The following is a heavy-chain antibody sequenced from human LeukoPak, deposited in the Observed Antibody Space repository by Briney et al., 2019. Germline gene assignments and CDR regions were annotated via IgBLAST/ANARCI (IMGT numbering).Heavy chain of an antibody. CDR1: GGSISSYY. D-gene: IGHD5-12*01. CDR2: IYYSGST. V-gene: IGHV4-59*01. CDR3: ARSRSGYPFDY. J-gene: IGHJ4*02. Sequence: PSETLSLTCTVSGGSISSYYWSWIRQPPGKGLEWIGYIYYSGSTNYNPSLKSRVTISVDTSKIQFSLKLSSVTAADTAVYYCARSRSGYPFDYWGQGTLVTVSS.